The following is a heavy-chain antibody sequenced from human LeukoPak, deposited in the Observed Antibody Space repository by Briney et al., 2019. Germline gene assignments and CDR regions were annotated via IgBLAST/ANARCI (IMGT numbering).Heavy chain of an antibody. CDR1: GGSISSGGYY. Sequence: SETLSLTCTVSGGSISSGGYYWSWIRQHPGKGLEWIGYIYYSGSTYYNPSLKSRVTISVDTSKNQFSLKLSSVTAADTAVYYCARGVTYYYDSSGHPGCDYWGQGTLVTVSS. D-gene: IGHD3-22*01. CDR2: IYYSGST. CDR3: ARGVTYYYDSSGHPGCDY. J-gene: IGHJ4*02. V-gene: IGHV4-31*03.